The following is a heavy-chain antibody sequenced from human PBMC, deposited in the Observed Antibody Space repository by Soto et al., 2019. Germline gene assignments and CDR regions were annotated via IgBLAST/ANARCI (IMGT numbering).Heavy chain of an antibody. Sequence: QITLKESGPALVEPTQTLTLTCTFSGFSLTTSGVGVGWIRQSPGKALERLAVIYWDNDRRYSPPLETRLTITKNLSKNQVVLTMTNVDPLDTATYYCAHMAYDFWNDYYWNYFDYWGQGTLVTVSS. CDR1: GFSLTTSGVG. CDR2: IYWDNDR. CDR3: AHMAYDFWNDYYWNYFDY. D-gene: IGHD3-3*01. V-gene: IGHV2-5*02. J-gene: IGHJ4*02.